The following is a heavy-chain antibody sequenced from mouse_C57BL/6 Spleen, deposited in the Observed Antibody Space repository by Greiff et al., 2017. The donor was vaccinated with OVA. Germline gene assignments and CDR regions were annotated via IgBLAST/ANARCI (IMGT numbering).Heavy chain of an antibody. J-gene: IGHJ2*01. V-gene: IGHV1-59*01. Sequence: QVQLQQPGAELVRPGTSVKLSCKASGYTFTSYWMHWVKQRPGQGLEWIGVIDPSDSYTNYNQKFKGKATLTVDTSSSTAYMQLSSLTSEDSAVYYCARPYYGSSPYFDYWGQGTTLTVSS. CDR1: GYTFTSYW. CDR3: ARPYYGSSPYFDY. CDR2: IDPSDSYT. D-gene: IGHD1-1*01.